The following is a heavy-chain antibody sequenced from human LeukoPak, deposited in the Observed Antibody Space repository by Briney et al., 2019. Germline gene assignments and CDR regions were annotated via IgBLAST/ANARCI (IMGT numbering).Heavy chain of an antibody. D-gene: IGHD3-10*01. J-gene: IGHJ4*02. V-gene: IGHV3-13*01. Sequence: GGSLRLSCAASGFTFSDYDMHWVRQATGKGLEWVSAIGTAGDTYYTGSVKGRFTISRENAKNSLYLQMNSLRAGDTAVYYCAGLTMVRGVTGYWGQGTLVTVSS. CDR1: GFTFSDYD. CDR3: AGLTMVRGVTGY. CDR2: IGTAGDT.